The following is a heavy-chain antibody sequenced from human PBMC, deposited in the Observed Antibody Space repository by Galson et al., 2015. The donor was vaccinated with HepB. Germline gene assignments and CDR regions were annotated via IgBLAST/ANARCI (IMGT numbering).Heavy chain of an antibody. J-gene: IGHJ4*02. CDR1: GFTFSKYS. V-gene: IGHV3-21*01. CDR2: ISTSSTYI. D-gene: IGHD2-2*01. Sequence: SLRLSCAASGFTFSKYSMNWVRQAPGKGLEWVSSISTSSTYIYYADSVKGRFTISRDNAKNSLYLQMNSLRAEDTAVYYCVRAQPVATFDYWGQGTLVIVSS. CDR3: VRAQPVATFDY.